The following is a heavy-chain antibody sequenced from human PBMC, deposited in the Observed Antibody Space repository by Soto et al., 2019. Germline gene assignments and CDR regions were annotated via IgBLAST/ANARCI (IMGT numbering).Heavy chain of an antibody. CDR3: ARYDDYGGKAFDY. CDR2: ISSSSSTI. D-gene: IGHD4-17*01. CDR1: GFTFSSYS. Sequence: GGSLRLSCAASGFTFSSYSMNWVRQAPGKGLEWVSYISSSSSTIYYADPVKGRFTISRDNAKNSLYLQMNSLRDEDTAVYYCARYDDYGGKAFDYWGQGTLVTVSS. J-gene: IGHJ4*02. V-gene: IGHV3-48*02.